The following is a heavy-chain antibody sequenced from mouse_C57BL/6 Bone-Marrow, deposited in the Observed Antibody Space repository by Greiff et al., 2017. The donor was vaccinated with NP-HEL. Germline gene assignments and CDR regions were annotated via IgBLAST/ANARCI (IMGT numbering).Heavy chain of an antibody. CDR3: ATTYYSNFWFAY. CDR1: GFSLTSYG. CDR2: IWGVGST. J-gene: IGHJ3*01. Sequence: VKVVESGPGLVAPSQSLSITCTVSGFSLTSYGVDWVRQSPGKGLEWLGVIWGVGSTNYNSALKSRLSISKDNSKSQVFLKMNSLQTDDTAMYYCATTYYSNFWFAYWGQGTLVTVSA. D-gene: IGHD2-5*01. V-gene: IGHV2-6*01.